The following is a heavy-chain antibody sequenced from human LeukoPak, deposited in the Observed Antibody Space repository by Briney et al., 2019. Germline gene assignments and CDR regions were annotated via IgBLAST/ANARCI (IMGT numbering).Heavy chain of an antibody. V-gene: IGHV4-30-2*01. D-gene: IGHD1-7*01. CDR3: ARESELLTRAFDI. J-gene: IGHJ3*02. CDR1: GGSISSGGYY. Sequence: SGTLSLTCAVSGGSISSGGYYWSWIRQPPGKGLEWIGYIYHSGSTYYNPSLKSRVTISVDRSKNQFSLKLSSVTAADTAVYYCARESELLTRAFDIWGQGTMVTVSS. CDR2: IYHSGST.